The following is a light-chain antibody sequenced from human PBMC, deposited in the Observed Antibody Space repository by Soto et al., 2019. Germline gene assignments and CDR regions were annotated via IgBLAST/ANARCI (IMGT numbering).Light chain of an antibody. Sequence: QSVLTQPASVSGSPGQSITISCTGTSNDIGGYNYVSWYQQQPGKAPKLMIYDVSNRPSGVSNRFSGSKSGNTASLTISGLQAEDEADYYCSSYTSSSTRVFGGGTKVTVL. CDR3: SSYTSSSTRV. CDR2: DVS. J-gene: IGLJ2*01. CDR1: SNDIGGYNY. V-gene: IGLV2-14*01.